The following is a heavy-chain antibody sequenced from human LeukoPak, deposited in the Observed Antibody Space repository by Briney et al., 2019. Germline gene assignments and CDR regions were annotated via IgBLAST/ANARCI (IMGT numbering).Heavy chain of an antibody. V-gene: IGHV5-10-1*01. J-gene: IGHJ4*02. CDR2: IDPIDLST. CDR3: ARVRGAGTYQADY. Sequence: GESLKISCEVFGYSFNAFWITWMRQMPGKGLEWMGKIDPIDLSTEYSPSPQGHVTMSVDESVSTAYLQWSSLKASDTAMYYCARVRGAGTYQADYWGQGTQVIVSS. CDR1: GYSFNAFW. D-gene: IGHD3-10*01.